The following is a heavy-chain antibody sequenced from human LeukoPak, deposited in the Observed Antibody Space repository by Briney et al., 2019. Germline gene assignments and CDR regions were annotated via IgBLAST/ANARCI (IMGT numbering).Heavy chain of an antibody. CDR1: GGSFSGYY. CDR2: INHSGGT. Sequence: PSETLSLTCAVYGGSFSGYYWSWIRQPPGKGLEWIGEINHSGGTNHNPSLKNRVTTSIDTSKNQFSLKLSSVTAADTAIYYCARSRPQVTTWYFDIWGRGTLVTVSS. D-gene: IGHD4-17*01. J-gene: IGHJ2*01. V-gene: IGHV4-34*01. CDR3: ARSRPQVTTWYFDI.